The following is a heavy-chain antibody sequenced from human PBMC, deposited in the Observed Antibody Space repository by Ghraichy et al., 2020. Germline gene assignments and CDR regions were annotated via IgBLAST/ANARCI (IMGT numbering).Heavy chain of an antibody. CDR1: GGSISSSNW. CDR3: ARVSYDYIWGSYVYFDY. V-gene: IGHV4-4*02. Sequence: SETLSLTCAVSGGSISSSNWWSWVRQPPGKGLEWIGEIYHSGSTNYNPSLKSRVTISVDKSKNQFSLKLSSVTAADTAVYYCARVSYDYIWGSYVYFDYWGQGTLVTVSS. CDR2: IYHSGST. D-gene: IGHD3-16*01. J-gene: IGHJ4*02.